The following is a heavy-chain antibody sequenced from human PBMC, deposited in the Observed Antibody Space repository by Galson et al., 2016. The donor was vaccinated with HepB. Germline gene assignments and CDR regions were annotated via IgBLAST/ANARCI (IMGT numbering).Heavy chain of an antibody. CDR3: AKRHEYCPPVGCSVDY. CDR2: DSMDGRRK. Sequence: SLRLSCAASGFTFSKYGMHWVRQAPGKGLEWVAADSMDGRRKFYADSVKGRFTISRDNSNKMLFLQMSSRRTDDTAVYYCAKRHEYCPPVGCSVDYWGQGTLVFVSS. D-gene: IGHD2/OR15-2a*01. CDR1: GFTFSKYG. V-gene: IGHV3-30*18. J-gene: IGHJ4*02.